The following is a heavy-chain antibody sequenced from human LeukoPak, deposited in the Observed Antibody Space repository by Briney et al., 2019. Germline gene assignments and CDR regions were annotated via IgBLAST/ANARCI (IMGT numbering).Heavy chain of an antibody. CDR2: ISAYNGNT. V-gene: IGHV1-18*01. Sequence: ASLKVSCKASGYTFSNYVIGWVRQAPGQGLEWMGWISAYNGNTNYAQKVQGRVTMTTDTSTSTVHMELRSLISDDTAMYYCARVGSGWSIEYWGQGTLVTVSS. CDR1: GYTFSNYV. D-gene: IGHD6-19*01. J-gene: IGHJ4*02. CDR3: ARVGSGWSIEY.